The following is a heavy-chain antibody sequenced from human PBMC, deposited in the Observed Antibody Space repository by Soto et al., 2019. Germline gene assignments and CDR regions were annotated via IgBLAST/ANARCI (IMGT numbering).Heavy chain of an antibody. Sequence: SETLSLTCTVSGGSISSGGYYWSWIRQHPGKGLEWIGYIYYSGSTYYNPSLKSRVTISVDTSKNQFSLKLSSVTAADTAVYYCASIPAYGGNTLGMDVWGQGTTVTVSS. CDR3: ASIPAYGGNTLGMDV. D-gene: IGHD4-17*01. J-gene: IGHJ6*02. CDR2: IYYSGST. CDR1: GGSISSGGYY. V-gene: IGHV4-31*03.